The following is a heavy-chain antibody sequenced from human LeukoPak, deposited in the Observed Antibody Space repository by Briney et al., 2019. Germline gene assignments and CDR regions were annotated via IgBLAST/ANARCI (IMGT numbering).Heavy chain of an antibody. CDR3: AKDSTYYYDSSGYQPLLDYFDY. D-gene: IGHD3-22*01. Sequence: GGSLRLSCAASGFTFGSYAMSWVRQAPGKGLEWVSAISGSGGSTYYADSVKGRFTISRDNSKNTLYLQMNSLRAEDTAVYYCAKDSTYYYDSSGYQPLLDYFDYWGQGTLVTVSS. V-gene: IGHV3-23*01. CDR1: GFTFGSYA. CDR2: ISGSGGST. J-gene: IGHJ4*02.